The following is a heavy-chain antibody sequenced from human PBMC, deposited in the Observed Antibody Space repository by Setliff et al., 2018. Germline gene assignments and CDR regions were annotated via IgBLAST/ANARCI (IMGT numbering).Heavy chain of an antibody. CDR3: ARTGDSSGYYPLGGAFDI. D-gene: IGHD3-22*01. CDR2: IYWDDDK. V-gene: IGHV2-5*02. Sequence: ESGPTLVNPTQTLTLTCTFSGFSLSTSGVGVGWIRQPPGKALEWLALIYWDDDKRYSPSLKSRLTITKDTSKNQVVLTMTNMDPVDTATYYCARTGDSSGYYPLGGAFDIWGQGTMVTVSS. J-gene: IGHJ3*02. CDR1: GFSLSTSGVG.